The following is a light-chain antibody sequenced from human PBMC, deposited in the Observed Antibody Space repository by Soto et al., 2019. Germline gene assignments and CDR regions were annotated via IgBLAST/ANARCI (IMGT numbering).Light chain of an antibody. J-gene: IGKJ1*01. V-gene: IGKV3-20*01. CDR1: QSVSSSY. CDR2: GAS. Sequence: EIVLTQSPGTLSLSPGERATLACRVSQSVSSSYLAWYQQKPGQAPRLLSYGASSRATGIPDRFSGSGSGTDFTLTISRLEPEDFAVYYCQQYGSSPTWTFGQGTKVDIK. CDR3: QQYGSSPTWT.